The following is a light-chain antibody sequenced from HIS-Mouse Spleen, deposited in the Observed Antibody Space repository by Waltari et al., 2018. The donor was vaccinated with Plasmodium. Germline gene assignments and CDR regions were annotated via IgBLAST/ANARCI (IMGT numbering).Light chain of an antibody. CDR3: YSTDSSGNHRV. CDR1: ALPKKY. V-gene: IGLV3-10*01. CDR2: EDS. J-gene: IGLJ3*02. Sequence: SSALTQPPSVSVSPGQTARLTCSGDALPKKYAFWYQQKSGQAPVLVIYEDSKRPSGIPERFSGSSSGTKATLTISGAQVEDEADYYCYSTDSSGNHRVFGGGTKLTVL.